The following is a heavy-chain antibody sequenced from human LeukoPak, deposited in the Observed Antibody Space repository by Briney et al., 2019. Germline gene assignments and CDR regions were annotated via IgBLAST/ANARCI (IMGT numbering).Heavy chain of an antibody. J-gene: IGHJ4*02. V-gene: IGHV3-23*01. CDR3: ARRGGFDY. CDR1: GFTFSNYA. D-gene: IGHD3-16*01. CDR2: ISYGDGGT. Sequence: GGSLRLSCETSGFTFSNYAMSWVRQAPGRGLEWVSGISYGDGGTYYADSVKGRFTISRDNAKNSLYLQMNSLRAEDTAVYYCARRGGFDYWGQGTLVTVSS.